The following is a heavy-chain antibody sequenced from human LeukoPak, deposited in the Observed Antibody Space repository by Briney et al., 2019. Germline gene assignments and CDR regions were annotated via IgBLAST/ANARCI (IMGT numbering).Heavy chain of an antibody. CDR3: ARSYDILTGYPRYYFDY. CDR2: IYYSGST. D-gene: IGHD3-9*01. CDR1: GGSISSHY. V-gene: IGHV4-59*11. Sequence: PSETLSLTCNVAGGSISSHYWGWIRPPPGKGLEWIGYIYYSGSTNYNPPLKSRVTISVDTSKNQFSLKLSSVTAADTAVYYCARSYDILTGYPRYYFDYWGQGTLVTVSS. J-gene: IGHJ4*02.